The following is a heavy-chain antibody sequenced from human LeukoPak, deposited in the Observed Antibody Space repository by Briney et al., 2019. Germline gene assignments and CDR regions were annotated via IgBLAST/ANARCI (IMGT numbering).Heavy chain of an antibody. Sequence: ASVKVSCKVSGYTLTELSMHWVRQAPGKGLEWMGGFDPEDGETIYAQKFQGRVTMTEDTSTDTAYMELSSLRSEDTAVYYCATDKGTGYYNPPFDYWGQGTLVTVSS. V-gene: IGHV1-24*01. J-gene: IGHJ4*02. CDR1: GYTLTELS. CDR2: FDPEDGET. CDR3: ATDKGTGYYNPPFDY. D-gene: IGHD3-9*01.